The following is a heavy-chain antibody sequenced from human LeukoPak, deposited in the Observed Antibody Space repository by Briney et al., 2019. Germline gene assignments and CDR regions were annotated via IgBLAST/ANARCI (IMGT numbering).Heavy chain of an antibody. CDR1: GGSISSSSYY. D-gene: IGHD6-6*01. J-gene: IGHJ4*02. V-gene: IGHV4-39*07. Sequence: WETLSLTCTVSGGSISSSSYYWGWIRQPPGKGLEWIGSIYYSGSTYYNPSLKSRVTISVDTSKNQFSLKLSSVTAADTAVYYCARERISSGDYFDYWGQGTLVTVSS. CDR2: IYYSGST. CDR3: ARERISSGDYFDY.